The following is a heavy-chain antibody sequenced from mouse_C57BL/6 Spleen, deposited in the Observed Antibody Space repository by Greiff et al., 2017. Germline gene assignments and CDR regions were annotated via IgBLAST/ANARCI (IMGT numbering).Heavy chain of an antibody. V-gene: IGHV14-4*01. CDR3: TTGWFLAWFAY. D-gene: IGHD1-1*02. CDR2: IDPENGDT. Sequence: VQLQQSGAELVRPGASVKLSCTASGFNIKDDYMHWVKQRPEQGLEWIGWIDPENGDTEYASKFQGKATITADTSSNTAYLQLSSLTSEDTAVYYCTTGWFLAWFAYWGQGTLVTVSA. CDR1: GFNIKDDY. J-gene: IGHJ3*01.